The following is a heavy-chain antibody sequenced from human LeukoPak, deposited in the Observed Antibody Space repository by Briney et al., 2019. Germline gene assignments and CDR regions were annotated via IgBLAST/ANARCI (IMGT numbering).Heavy chain of an antibody. CDR3: ARGLGWLYYYYYMDV. V-gene: IGHV1-8*03. Sequence: ASVKASCKASGYTFTSHDINWVRQATGQGLEWMGWMNPNSGSTGYAQQFQGRVTLTRNTSISTAYLELSSLRSEDTAVYFCARGLGWLYYYYYMDVWGKGTTVTVSS. CDR1: GYTFTSHD. J-gene: IGHJ6*03. D-gene: IGHD5-12*01. CDR2: MNPNSGST.